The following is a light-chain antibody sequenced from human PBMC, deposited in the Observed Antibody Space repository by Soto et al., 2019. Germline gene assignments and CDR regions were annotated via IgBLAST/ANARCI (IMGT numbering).Light chain of an antibody. CDR1: QSVSSN. J-gene: IGKJ4*01. CDR3: QQYNNWPPLT. CDR2: GAS. V-gene: IGKV3D-15*01. Sequence: DIVMTQSQATLSVSPGERATLSCRASQSVSSNLAWYQQKPGHAPRLLIYGASTRATGIPARFSGSGSGTEFTRTISSLQSEDFAVYYCQQYNNWPPLTFGGGTKVEIK.